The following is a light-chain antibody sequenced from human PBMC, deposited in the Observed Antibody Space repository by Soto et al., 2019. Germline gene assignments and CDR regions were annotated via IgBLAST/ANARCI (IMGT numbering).Light chain of an antibody. V-gene: IGKV3-20*01. Sequence: EFLVTQSPGTLSLSPGERTTLSCRASQSVSSNYLALYQQKPGQAPRLLIYGASTRATGIADRFSGSGYGTDFNLSISRLETADFAVYYCHQYGSSPQTFGQGTKVDIK. J-gene: IGKJ1*01. CDR3: HQYGSSPQT. CDR1: QSVSSNY. CDR2: GAS.